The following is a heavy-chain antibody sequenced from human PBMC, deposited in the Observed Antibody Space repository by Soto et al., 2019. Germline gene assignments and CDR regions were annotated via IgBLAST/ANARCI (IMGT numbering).Heavy chain of an antibody. CDR3: ARVPSP. V-gene: IGHV4-30-2*01. CDR1: GGSISSGGYY. J-gene: IGHJ5*02. Sequence: QLQLQESGSGLVKPSQPLSLTCAVSGGSISSGGYYWRWIRQPPGKGLEWIGYIDHSGSTYYNPSLKRQVTITVDRSKNHFSLKLSSVTAADTAVYYCARVPSPWGQGTLVTVSS. CDR2: IDHSGST.